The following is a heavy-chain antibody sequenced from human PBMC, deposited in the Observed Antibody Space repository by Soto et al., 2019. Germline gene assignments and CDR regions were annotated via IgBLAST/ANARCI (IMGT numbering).Heavy chain of an antibody. V-gene: IGHV3-30*18. CDR3: EKLATPIFGVAATSGQGMDV. Sequence: RFPRLSCAASGFTFSGYGMHWVRQAPVTGLEWVAVISYDGSNKYYADSVKGRFTISRDNAKNTLYRQMNSLSDQDTAVYYCEKLATPIFGVAATSGQGMDVWGQGT. CDR1: GFTFSGYG. CDR2: ISYDGSNK. D-gene: IGHD3-3*01. J-gene: IGHJ6*02.